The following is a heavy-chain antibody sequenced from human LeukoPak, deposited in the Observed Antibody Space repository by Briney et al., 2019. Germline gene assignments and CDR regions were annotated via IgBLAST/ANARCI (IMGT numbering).Heavy chain of an antibody. CDR2: TYYSGST. D-gene: IGHD1-26*01. CDR3: ARYSGSYFYFDY. J-gene: IGHJ4*02. V-gene: IGHV4-59*01. CDR1: GGSISSYY. Sequence: SETLSLTCTVSGGSISSYYWSWIRQPPGKGLEWIGYTYYSGSTNYNPSLKSRVTISVDTSKNQFSLKLSSVTAADTAVYYCARYSGSYFYFDYWGQGTLVTVSS.